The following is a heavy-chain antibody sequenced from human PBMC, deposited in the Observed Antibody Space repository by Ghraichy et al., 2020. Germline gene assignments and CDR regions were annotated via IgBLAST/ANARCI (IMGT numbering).Heavy chain of an antibody. CDR1: VGSISSSSYY. V-gene: IGHV4-39*01. J-gene: IGHJ5*02. Sequence: SQTISLTCTVSVGSISSSSYYWGWIRQPPGKGLEWIGSIYYSGSTYYNPSLKSRVTISVDTSKNQFSLKLSSVTAADTAVYYCAGLAAAGTWATPGADPWGQGTLVTVSS. D-gene: IGHD6-13*01. CDR2: IYYSGST. CDR3: AGLAAAGTWATPGADP.